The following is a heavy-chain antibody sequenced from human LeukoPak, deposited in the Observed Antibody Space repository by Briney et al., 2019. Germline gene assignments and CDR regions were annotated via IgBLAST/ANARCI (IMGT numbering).Heavy chain of an antibody. CDR1: GFSLSTGGVGVG. J-gene: IGHJ3*01. CDR3: AHPGGPGSFDV. D-gene: IGHD3-10*01. CDR2: IYWDDDK. Sequence: SGPTLVKPTQTVTLTCTFSGFSLSTGGVGVGVGWIHQPPGKALEWLALIYWDDDKRYSPSLKSRLTITKDTSKNQVVLTMTNMDPADTATYYCAHPGGPGSFDVWGQGTVVTVSS. V-gene: IGHV2-5*02.